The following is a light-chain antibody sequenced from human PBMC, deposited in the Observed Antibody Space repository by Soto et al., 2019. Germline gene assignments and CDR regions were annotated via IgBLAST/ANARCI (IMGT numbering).Light chain of an antibody. V-gene: IGKV1-8*01. CDR1: QGISSY. Sequence: AIRMTQSPSSLSASTGDRVTITCRASQGISSYLSCYQQKPGKAPKLLIYAASTLQSGVPSRFSGSGSGTDFTLTISCLQSDDFATYYCQQYNSYSFGQGTKVDIK. CDR3: QQYNSYS. CDR2: AAS. J-gene: IGKJ1*01.